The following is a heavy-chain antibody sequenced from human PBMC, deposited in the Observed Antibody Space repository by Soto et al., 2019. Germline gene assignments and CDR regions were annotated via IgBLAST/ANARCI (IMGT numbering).Heavy chain of an antibody. Sequence: QVQLVESGGGVVQPGRSLRLSCAASGFTFSNYGMHWVRQAPGKGLEWVAVISYDGSNKYYADSVKGRFTISRDNSENTLFLQMNSLRAEDTALYYCAKDSTSSWYAAFDYWGQGTLVTVSS. J-gene: IGHJ4*02. V-gene: IGHV3-30*18. D-gene: IGHD6-13*01. CDR2: ISYDGSNK. CDR1: GFTFSNYG. CDR3: AKDSTSSWYAAFDY.